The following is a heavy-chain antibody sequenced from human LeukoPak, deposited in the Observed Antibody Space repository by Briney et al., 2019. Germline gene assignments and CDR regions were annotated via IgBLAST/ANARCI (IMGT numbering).Heavy chain of an antibody. V-gene: IGHV4-30-4*01. Sequence: LRLSCAASGFTFSNYGMHWLRQPPGKGLEWIGYIYYSGSTYYNPSLKSRVTISVDTSKNQFSLKLSSVTAADTAVYYCARVKWGSSSWFDPWGQGTLVTVSS. J-gene: IGHJ5*02. CDR1: GFTFSNYGMH. D-gene: IGHD6-13*01. CDR3: ARVKWGSSSWFDP. CDR2: IYYSGST.